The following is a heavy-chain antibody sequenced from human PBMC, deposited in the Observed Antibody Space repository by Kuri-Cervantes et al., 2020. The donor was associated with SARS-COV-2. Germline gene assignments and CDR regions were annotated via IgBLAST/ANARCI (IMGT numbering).Heavy chain of an antibody. CDR1: GFIFSGYS. CDR3: AKDTSPWDSRYHAIDV. J-gene: IGHJ6*02. D-gene: IGHD2-2*01. Sequence: GESLKISCGASGFIFSGYSMNWVRQAPGKGLEWVSYISDDGTTTHYADSVKGRFTISRDNSDNRLSLLMDSLRDEDTAVYYCAKDTSPWDSRYHAIDVWGQGTTVTVSS. V-gene: IGHV3-48*02. CDR2: ISDDGTTT.